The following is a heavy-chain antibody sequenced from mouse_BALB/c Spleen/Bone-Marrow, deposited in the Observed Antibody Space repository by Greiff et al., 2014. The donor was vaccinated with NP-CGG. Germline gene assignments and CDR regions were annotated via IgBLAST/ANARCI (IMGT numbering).Heavy chain of an antibody. CDR3: TRSGEEYSLDY. Sequence: EVKLEESGGGLVKPGGSLKLSCAASGFTFSSYAMSWVRQTPEKRLEWVATISSGGTYTYFPDSVKGRFTISRDNAKNTLYLQMSSLRSEDTAMFYCTRSGEEYSLDYWGQGTSVTVSS. CDR1: GFTFSSYA. J-gene: IGHJ4*01. CDR2: ISSGGTYT. V-gene: IGHV5-9-1*01.